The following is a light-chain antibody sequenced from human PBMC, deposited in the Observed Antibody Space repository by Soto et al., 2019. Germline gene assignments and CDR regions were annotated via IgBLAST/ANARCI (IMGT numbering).Light chain of an antibody. CDR2: DVS. V-gene: IGLV2-14*01. Sequence: QSALIQPASVSGSPGQSITISCTGSFSDVGGYNYVSWYQQVPGKAPKLIIYDVSNRPSGVSSRFSGSKSDYTASLTISGLQAEDEAEYYCSSYRGARTLVVFGGGTKLTVL. J-gene: IGLJ2*01. CDR1: FSDVGGYNY. CDR3: SSYRGARTLVV.